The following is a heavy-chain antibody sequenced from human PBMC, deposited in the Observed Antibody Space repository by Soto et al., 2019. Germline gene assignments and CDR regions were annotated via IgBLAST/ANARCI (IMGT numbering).Heavy chain of an antibody. CDR3: ARVRDYDILTGYRALDAFDI. CDR1: GGSISSGGYY. CDR2: IYYSGST. J-gene: IGHJ3*02. V-gene: IGHV4-31*03. Sequence: QVQLQESGPGLVKPSQTLSLTCTVSGGSISSGGYYWSWIRQHPGKGLEWIGYIYYSGSTYYNPSLKSRVTISVDTSKNQFSLKLSSVTAADTAVYYCARVRDYDILTGYRALDAFDIWGQGTMVTVSS. D-gene: IGHD3-9*01.